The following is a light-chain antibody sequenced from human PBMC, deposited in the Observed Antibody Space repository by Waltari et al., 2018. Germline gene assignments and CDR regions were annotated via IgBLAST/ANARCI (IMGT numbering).Light chain of an antibody. V-gene: IGLV1-40*01. CDR3: QSYDTSLSVV. Sequence: QSVLTQPPSVSGAPGQRVTISCPGSGSNIGAGSDVHWYQQLPRAAPKLLIYGSTSRPLGVPARFFGSTSGTSASLAITGLQDEDEADYYCQSYDTSLSVVFGGGTKLTVL. CDR1: GSNIGAGSD. CDR2: GST. J-gene: IGLJ3*02.